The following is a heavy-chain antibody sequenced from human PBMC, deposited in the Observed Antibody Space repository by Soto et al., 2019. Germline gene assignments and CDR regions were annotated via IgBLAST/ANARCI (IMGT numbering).Heavy chain of an antibody. J-gene: IGHJ4*02. CDR3: ATPIGKEHCRGGACYSGGDY. Sequence: EVQLLQSGGGLVQPGGSLRLSCACSGFTFSSYAMTWVRQAPGKGLDWVSSISGSGGSTFYADSVKGRFTISRDNSKNTLVLQMNSLRGEDTAVYYRATPIGKEHCRGGACYSGGDYWGQGTLVTVSS. CDR1: GFTFSSYA. D-gene: IGHD2-15*01. V-gene: IGHV3-23*01. CDR2: ISGSGGST.